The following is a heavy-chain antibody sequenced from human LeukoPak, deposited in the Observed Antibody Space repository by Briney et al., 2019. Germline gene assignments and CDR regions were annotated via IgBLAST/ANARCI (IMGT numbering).Heavy chain of an antibody. Sequence: GASLQISCKGSGYSFTSYWIGWVRQMPGKGLEWMGIIYPGDSDTRYSPSFQGQVTISADKSISTAYLQWSSLKASDTAMYYCARQIAAADFDYWGQGTLVTVSS. D-gene: IGHD6-13*01. CDR3: ARQIAAADFDY. CDR1: GYSFTSYW. J-gene: IGHJ4*02. CDR2: IYPGDSDT. V-gene: IGHV5-51*01.